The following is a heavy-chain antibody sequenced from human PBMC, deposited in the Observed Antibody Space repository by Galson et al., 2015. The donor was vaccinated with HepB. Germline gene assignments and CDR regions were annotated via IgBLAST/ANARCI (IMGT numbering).Heavy chain of an antibody. V-gene: IGHV3-11*06. Sequence: SLRLSCAASGFTFSDYYMSWIRQAPGKGLEWVSYISSSSSYTNYADSEKGRFTISRDNAKNSLYLQMNSLRAEDTAVYYCARDDSSGYYYGWFDPWGQGTLVTVSS. CDR1: GFTFSDYY. J-gene: IGHJ5*02. CDR3: ARDDSSGYYYGWFDP. D-gene: IGHD3-22*01. CDR2: ISSSSSYT.